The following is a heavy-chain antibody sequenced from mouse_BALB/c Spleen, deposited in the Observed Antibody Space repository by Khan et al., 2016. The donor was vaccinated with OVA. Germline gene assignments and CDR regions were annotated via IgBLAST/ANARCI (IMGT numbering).Heavy chain of an antibody. CDR1: GFSITTVYV. V-gene: IGHV3-2*02. CDR2: ISYSCST. J-gene: IGHJ2*01. D-gene: IGHD1-2*01. CDR3: ARTARITY. Sequence: VQLKQSGPGLVKPSQSLSLTCTVTGFSITTVYVWNCSRQFPGNKLEWMGYISYSCSTNYNPSLKSRISITRNTSKNQFFLQLNSLTTEDTATYYCARTARITYWGQGTTLTVSS.